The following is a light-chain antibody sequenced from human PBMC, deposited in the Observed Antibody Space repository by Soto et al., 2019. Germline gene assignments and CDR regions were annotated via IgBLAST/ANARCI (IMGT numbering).Light chain of an antibody. J-gene: IGKJ2*02. CDR3: QHRSNWPRGT. CDR1: QSVSSY. Sequence: EIVLTQSPATLSLSPGERATLSCRASQSVSSYLAWYQQKPGQAPRLLIYDASNRATGIPARFSGSGSGTVFTLTISRLEPEDFAVYYCQHRSNWPRGTFGQGTKLEIK. CDR2: DAS. V-gene: IGKV3-11*01.